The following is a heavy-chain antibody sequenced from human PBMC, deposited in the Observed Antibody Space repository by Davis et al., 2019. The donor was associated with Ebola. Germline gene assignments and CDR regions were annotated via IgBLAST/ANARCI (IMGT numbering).Heavy chain of an antibody. Sequence: MPSETLSLTCAVYGGSFSGYYWSWIRQPPGKGLEWIGEIYHSGSTNYNPSLKSRVTISVDKSKNQFSLKLSSVTAADTAVYYCARVGVVVAAETIYYYYGMDVWGQGTTVTVSS. CDR3: ARVGVVVAAETIYYYYGMDV. D-gene: IGHD2-15*01. J-gene: IGHJ6*02. CDR2: IYHSGST. CDR1: GGSFSGYY. V-gene: IGHV4-34*01.